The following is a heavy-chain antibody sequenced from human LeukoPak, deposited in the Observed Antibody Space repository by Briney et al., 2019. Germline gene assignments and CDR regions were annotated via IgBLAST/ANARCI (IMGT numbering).Heavy chain of an antibody. CDR1: GGSVRRGNYY. J-gene: IGHJ4*02. CDR2: IYTSGST. CDR3: AREDYSNFFPDY. Sequence: PSETLSLTCTVSGGSVRRGNYYWTWIRQPAGSGLEWIGRIYTSGSTNYNPSLKSRVTMSVDTSKNQFSLKLSSVTAADTAVYYCAREDYSNFFPDYWGQGTLVTVSS. V-gene: IGHV4-61*02. D-gene: IGHD4-11*01.